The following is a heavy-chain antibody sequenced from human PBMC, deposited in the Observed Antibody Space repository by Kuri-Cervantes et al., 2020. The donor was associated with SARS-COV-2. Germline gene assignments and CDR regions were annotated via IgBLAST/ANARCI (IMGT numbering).Heavy chain of an antibody. D-gene: IGHD3-22*01. CDR2: ISAYNGNT. CDR1: GYTFTSYG. Sequence: ASVKVSCKASGYTFTSYGISWVRQAPGQGLEWMGWISAYNGNTNYAQKLQGRVTMTTDTSTSTAYMELRSLRSDDTAVYYCATAPKSRGYYYAPLYFDYWGQGTLVTVSS. J-gene: IGHJ4*02. V-gene: IGHV1-18*01. CDR3: ATAPKSRGYYYAPLYFDY.